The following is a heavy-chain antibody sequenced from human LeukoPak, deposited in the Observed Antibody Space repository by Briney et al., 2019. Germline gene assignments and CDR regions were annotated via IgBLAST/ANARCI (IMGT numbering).Heavy chain of an antibody. CDR1: GYTFTSYY. J-gene: IGHJ4*02. Sequence: ASVKVSCKASGYTFTSYYMHWVRQAPGQGLEWMGIINPSGGSTSYAQKFQGRVTMTRDTSTSTVYMELSSLRSEDTAVYYCARATSSTVTSRNPYDYWGQGTLVTVSS. CDR3: ARATSSTVTSRNPYDY. CDR2: INPSGGST. V-gene: IGHV1-46*01. D-gene: IGHD4-11*01.